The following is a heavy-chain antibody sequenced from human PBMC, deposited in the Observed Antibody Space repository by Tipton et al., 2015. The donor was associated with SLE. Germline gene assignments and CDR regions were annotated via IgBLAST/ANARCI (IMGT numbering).Heavy chain of an antibody. CDR1: GFTFWSHD. CDR2: TSESSAGT. D-gene: IGHD1-26*01. CDR3: VLRPDNEGVGRGY. Sequence: GSLRLSCATSGFTFWSHDMGWVRQAPGKGLEWVSVTSESSAGTHYINSVRGRFTISRDISRDILYLQMNSLRGEDTALYYCVLRPDNEGVGRGYWCQGILVTVSS. J-gene: IGHJ4*02. V-gene: IGHV3-23*01.